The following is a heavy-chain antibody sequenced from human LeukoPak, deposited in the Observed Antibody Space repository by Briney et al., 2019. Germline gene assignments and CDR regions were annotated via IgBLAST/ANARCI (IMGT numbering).Heavy chain of an antibody. D-gene: IGHD2-15*01. J-gene: IGHJ5*02. CDR1: GGSINSRSHY. CDR3: ASLREGGVAHWFDP. V-gene: IGHV4-39*01. CDR2: IYYSGST. Sequence: TSETLSLTCIVSGGSINSRSHYWGWIRQPPGKGLEWIGNIYYSGSTYYNPSLKSRVTISIDTSKNQFSLKLSSVTATDTAVYYCASLREGGVAHWFDPWGQGTLVTVSS.